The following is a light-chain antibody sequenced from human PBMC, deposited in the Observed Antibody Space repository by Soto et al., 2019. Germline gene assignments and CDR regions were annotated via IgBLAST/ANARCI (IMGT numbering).Light chain of an antibody. CDR2: DVS. V-gene: IGLV2-11*01. J-gene: IGLJ1*01. CDR1: SSDVGGYDY. CDR3: CSHAGSFYV. Sequence: QSVLTQPRSVSGSPGQSVTISCTGTSSDVGGYDYVSWYQHHPGKAPKLMIYDVSSRPSGVPDRFSGSKSGNTASLTISGLQAEDEADYYCCSHAGSFYVFGTGTKLTVL.